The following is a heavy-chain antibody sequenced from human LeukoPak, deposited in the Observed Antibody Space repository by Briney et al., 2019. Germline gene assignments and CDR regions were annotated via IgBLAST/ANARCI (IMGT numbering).Heavy chain of an antibody. CDR3: ATEGKMVRGVYTDY. CDR1: GGSISSSNW. D-gene: IGHD3-10*01. CDR2: IYHRGNT. Sequence: SETLSLTCAVSGGSISSSNWWNWVRQTPGKGLEWIGEIYHRGNTHYNPSLKSRVTMSVDTSTNQFSLRVNSVTAADTAVYHCATEGKMVRGVYTDYWGQGTLVTVSS. J-gene: IGHJ4*02. V-gene: IGHV4-4*02.